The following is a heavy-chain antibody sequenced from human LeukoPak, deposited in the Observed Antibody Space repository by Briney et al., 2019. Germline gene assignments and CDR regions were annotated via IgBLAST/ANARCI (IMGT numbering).Heavy chain of an antibody. CDR3: AREGSPPNYYDSSGYLDY. D-gene: IGHD3-22*01. J-gene: IGHJ4*02. CDR2: ISAYNGNT. V-gene: IGHV1-18*01. CDR1: GYTFTSYG. Sequence: ASVKVSCKASGYTFTSYGISWVRQAPGQGLEWMGWISAYNGNTNYAQKLQGRVTMTTDTSTSTAYMELRSLRSDDTAVYYCAREGSPPNYYDSSGYLDYWGQGTLVTVSS.